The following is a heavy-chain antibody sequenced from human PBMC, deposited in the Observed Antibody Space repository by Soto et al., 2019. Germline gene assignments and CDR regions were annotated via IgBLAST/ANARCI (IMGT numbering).Heavy chain of an antibody. Sequence: GASVKVSCKASGFTFTSSAVQWVRQARGQRPEWIGWIVVGSGNTNYAQKFQERVTITRDMSTSTAYMELSSLRSEDTAVYYCAADLEAVAGATGWFDPWGQGTLVTVSS. CDR3: AADLEAVAGATGWFDP. CDR1: GFTFTSSA. V-gene: IGHV1-58*01. J-gene: IGHJ5*02. D-gene: IGHD6-19*01. CDR2: IVVGSGNT.